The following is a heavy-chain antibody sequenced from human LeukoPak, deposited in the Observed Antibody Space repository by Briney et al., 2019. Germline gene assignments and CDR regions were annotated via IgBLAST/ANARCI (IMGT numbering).Heavy chain of an antibody. V-gene: IGHV1-8*03. J-gene: IGHJ4*02. D-gene: IGHD4-17*01. CDR1: GYTFTSYD. CDR2: MNPNSGNT. CDR3: ARGMIFYGDYGDY. Sequence: ASVTVSCKASGYTFTSYDINWVRQATGQGLEWMGWMNPNSGNTGYAQKFQGRVTITRNTSISTAYMELSSLRSEDTAVYYCARGMIFYGDYGDYWGQGTLVTVSS.